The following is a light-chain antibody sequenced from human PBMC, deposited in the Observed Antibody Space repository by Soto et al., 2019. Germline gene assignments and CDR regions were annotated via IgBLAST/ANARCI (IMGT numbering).Light chain of an antibody. CDR1: SSNIGSDT. Sequence: QSVLTQTPSFTGAPGQRVTLSCSGSSSNIGSDTVYWYQVVPGRAPKLVIYDNNQRPSGIPDRFSGSKSGSSATLGISGLQAEDEADYYCSTWDSSLSAVLFGGGTKVTVL. V-gene: IGLV1-51*01. CDR3: STWDSSLSAVL. CDR2: DNN. J-gene: IGLJ2*01.